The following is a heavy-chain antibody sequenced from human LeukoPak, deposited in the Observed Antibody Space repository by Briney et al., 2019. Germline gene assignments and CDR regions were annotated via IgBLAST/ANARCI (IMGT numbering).Heavy chain of an antibody. D-gene: IGHD3-9*01. CDR2: IYYSGST. V-gene: IGHV4-39*01. CDR1: GGSISSSSYY. Sequence: PSETLSLTCTVSGGSISSSSYYWRWIRQPPGKGLEWIGSIYYSGSTYYNPSLKSRVTISVDTSKNQFSLKLSSVTAADTAVYYCARQGRPHFDWLLRAFDPWGQGTLVTVSS. J-gene: IGHJ5*02. CDR3: ARQGRPHFDWLLRAFDP.